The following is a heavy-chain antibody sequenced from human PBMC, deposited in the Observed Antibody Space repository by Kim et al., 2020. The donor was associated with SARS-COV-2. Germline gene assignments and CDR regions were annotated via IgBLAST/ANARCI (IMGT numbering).Heavy chain of an antibody. J-gene: IGHJ6*02. V-gene: IGHV3-48*02. D-gene: IGHD3-9*01. CDR2: ISSSSSTI. Sequence: GGSLRLSCAASGFTFSSYSMNWVRQAPGKGLEWVSYISSSSSTIYYADSVKGRFTISRDNAKNSLYLQMNSLRDEDTAVYYCARGEYYDILTGRIYYYYYGMDVWGQGTTVTVSS. CDR3: ARGEYYDILTGRIYYYYYGMDV. CDR1: GFTFSSYS.